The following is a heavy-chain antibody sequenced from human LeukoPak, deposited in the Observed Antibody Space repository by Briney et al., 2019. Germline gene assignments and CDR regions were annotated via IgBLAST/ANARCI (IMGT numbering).Heavy chain of an antibody. D-gene: IGHD4-11*01. J-gene: IGHJ4*02. V-gene: IGHV4-39*01. CDR2: IYYSGST. CDR3: ASINPTIDYSLDY. Sequence: SETLSLTCXVSXGSISSSSYYWGWIRQPPGKGLEWIGSIYYSGSTYYNPSLKSRVTISVDTSKNQFSLKLSSVTAADTAVYYCASINPTIDYSLDYWGQETLVTVSS. CDR1: XGSISSSSYY.